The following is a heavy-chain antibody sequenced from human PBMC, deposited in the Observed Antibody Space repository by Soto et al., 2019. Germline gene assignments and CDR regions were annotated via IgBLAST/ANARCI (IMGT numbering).Heavy chain of an antibody. J-gene: IGHJ4*02. Sequence: QVQLVESGGGVVQPGRSLRLSCAASGFTFGTYGMHWVRQAPGKGLEWVAVISYDGSNKYYADSVKGRFTISRDNSENTLYLQMSSLRAEDTAVYYCVKDMVHLVVVTAATVEKWGQGTLVTVSS. CDR1: GFTFGTYG. V-gene: IGHV3-30*18. D-gene: IGHD2-21*02. CDR3: VKDMVHLVVVTAATVEK. CDR2: ISYDGSNK.